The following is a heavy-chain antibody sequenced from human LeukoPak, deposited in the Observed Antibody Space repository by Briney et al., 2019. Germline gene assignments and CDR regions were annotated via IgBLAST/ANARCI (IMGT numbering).Heavy chain of an antibody. D-gene: IGHD5-18*01. CDR1: GFTFSSYA. CDR2: ISGSGGST. CDR3: AKGVQLWLKRDYYYYMDV. Sequence: GGSLRLSCAASGFTFSSYAMSWVRQAPGKGLEWVSAISGSGGSTYYADSVKGRFTISRDNSKNTLYLQMNSLRAEDTAVYYCAKGVQLWLKRDYYYYMDVWGKGTTVTVSS. V-gene: IGHV3-23*01. J-gene: IGHJ6*03.